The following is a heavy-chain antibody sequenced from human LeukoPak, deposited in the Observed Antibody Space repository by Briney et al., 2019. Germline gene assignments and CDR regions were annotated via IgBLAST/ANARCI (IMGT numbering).Heavy chain of an antibody. V-gene: IGHV3-7*01. CDR1: GFTFSSYW. CDR2: IKQDRSEK. J-gene: IGHJ4*02. D-gene: IGHD3-3*01. Sequence: GGSLRLSCAASGFTFSSYWMSWVRQAPGKGLEWVANIKQDRSEKYYVDSVKGRFTISRDNAKNSLYLQMNSLRAEDTAVYYCARDLVDYDFWSGYSDYWGQGTLVTVSS. CDR3: ARDLVDYDFWSGYSDY.